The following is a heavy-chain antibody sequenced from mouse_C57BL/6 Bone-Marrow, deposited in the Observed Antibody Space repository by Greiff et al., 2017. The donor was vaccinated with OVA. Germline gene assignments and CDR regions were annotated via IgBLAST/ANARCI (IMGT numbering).Heavy chain of an antibody. Sequence: EVKLVESGGGLVQPGESLKLSCESNEYEFPSHDMSWVRKTPEKRLELVAAINSDGGSTYYPDTMERRFSISRDNTKKTLYLQMSSLRSEDTAWYYCARHLYYDYDDAYAMDYWGQGTSVTVSS. J-gene: IGHJ4*01. CDR2: INSDGGST. CDR3: ARHLYYDYDDAYAMDY. V-gene: IGHV5-2*03. D-gene: IGHD2-4*01. CDR1: EYEFPSHD.